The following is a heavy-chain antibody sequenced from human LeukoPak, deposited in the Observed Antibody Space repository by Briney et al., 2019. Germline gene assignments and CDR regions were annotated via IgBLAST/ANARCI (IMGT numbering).Heavy chain of an antibody. CDR2: IGGNGDST. D-gene: IGHD6-13*01. V-gene: IGHV3-23*01. CDR1: AYLFNSYV. CDR3: AKAAYIQAADLHFDY. J-gene: IGHJ4*02. Sequence: GGSLRLSCSASAYLFNSYVISWVRQAPGGGLEWVSSIGGNGDSTYYADSVQGRFTVSRDNSKKTLYLEMNSLRVEDTAVYYCAKAAYIQAADLHFDYWGQGTLVTVSS.